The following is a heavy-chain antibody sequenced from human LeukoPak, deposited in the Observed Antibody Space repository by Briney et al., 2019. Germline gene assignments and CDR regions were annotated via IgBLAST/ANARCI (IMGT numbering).Heavy chain of an antibody. D-gene: IGHD3-10*01. V-gene: IGHV1-69*01. CDR2: IIPIFGTA. Sequence: GSSVTVSFKASGGTFSSYAISWVRPAPGQGLAWMGGIIPIFGTANYAQKFQGRVTITADESTSTAYMELSSLRSEDTAVYYCARSPGPGDAFDIWGQGTMVTVSS. J-gene: IGHJ3*02. CDR3: ARSPGPGDAFDI. CDR1: GGTFSSYA.